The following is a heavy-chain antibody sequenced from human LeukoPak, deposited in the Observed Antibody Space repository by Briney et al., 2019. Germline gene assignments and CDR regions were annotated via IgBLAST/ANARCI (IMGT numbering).Heavy chain of an antibody. Sequence: KALETLSLTCAVYGGSFSGYYWSWIRQPPGKGLEWIGEINHSGSTNYNPSLKSRVTISVDTSKNQFSLKLSSVTAADTAVYYCARWCSSTSCFIADYWGQGTLVTVSS. D-gene: IGHD2-2*01. V-gene: IGHV4-34*01. CDR1: GGSFSGYY. J-gene: IGHJ4*02. CDR3: ARWCSSTSCFIADY. CDR2: INHSGST.